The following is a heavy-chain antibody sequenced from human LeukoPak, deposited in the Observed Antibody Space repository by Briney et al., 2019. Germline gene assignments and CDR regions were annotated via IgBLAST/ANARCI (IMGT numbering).Heavy chain of an antibody. Sequence: GGSLRLSCAASGFTFNDYAMYWVRQAPCKGLEWVTLISYDGYDKSYADSVRGRFTISRDNSKNTLYLQMSSLRTDDTAVYYCARTLKWLSPDFDYRGQGTLVTVSS. D-gene: IGHD2-8*01. CDR2: ISYDGYDK. CDR3: ARTLKWLSPDFDY. V-gene: IGHV3-30-3*01. J-gene: IGHJ4*02. CDR1: GFTFNDYA.